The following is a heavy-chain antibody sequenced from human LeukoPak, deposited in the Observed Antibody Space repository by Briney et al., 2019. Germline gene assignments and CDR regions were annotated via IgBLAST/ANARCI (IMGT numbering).Heavy chain of an antibody. D-gene: IGHD1-26*01. CDR1: GFTFSSYA. CDR3: AKDSRYSGSYRDY. V-gene: IGHV3-23*01. J-gene: IGHJ4*02. CDR2: ISGSGGST. Sequence: PGGSLRLSCAASGFTFSSYAMSWVRQAPGKGLEWVSAISGSGGSTYYADSVKGRFTISSDNSKNTLYLQMNSLRAEDTAVYYCAKDSRYSGSYRDYWGQGTLVTVSS.